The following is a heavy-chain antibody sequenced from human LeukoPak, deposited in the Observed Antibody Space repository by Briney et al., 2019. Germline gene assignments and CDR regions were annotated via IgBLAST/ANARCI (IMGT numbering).Heavy chain of an antibody. D-gene: IGHD4-11*01. CDR1: GGSFSSYA. CDR2: IIPILGIA. V-gene: IGHV1-69*04. J-gene: IGHJ3*02. Sequence: SVNVSCKASGGSFSSYAISWVRQAPGQGLEWMGRIIPILGIANYAQKFQGRVTITADKSTSTAYMELSSLRSEDTAVYYCARARDDYDAFDIWGQGTMVTVSS. CDR3: ARARDDYDAFDI.